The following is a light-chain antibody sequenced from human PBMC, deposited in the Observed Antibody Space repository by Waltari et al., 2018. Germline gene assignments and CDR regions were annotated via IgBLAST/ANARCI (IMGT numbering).Light chain of an antibody. CDR3: QQYDNWTPPT. Sequence: EIVMTQSPATLSVSPGERATLSCRASQSVNGNLAWYQQKPGQAPRLLLSGASTRAPGLSARFSGSGSGTEFTLTISSMQSEDFAVYYCQQYDNWTPPTFGGGTKVEIK. CDR2: GAS. V-gene: IGKV3-15*01. CDR1: QSVNGN. J-gene: IGKJ4*01.